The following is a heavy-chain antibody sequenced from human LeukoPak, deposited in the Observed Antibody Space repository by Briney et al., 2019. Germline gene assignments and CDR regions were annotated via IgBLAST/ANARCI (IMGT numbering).Heavy chain of an antibody. CDR2: IWYDGSHK. V-gene: IGHV3-33*01. Sequence: PGRSLRLSCAASGFTFSSYGMHWVRQAPGKGLEWAALIWYDGSHKKYADSVKGRFTISRDNSKNTLYLQMSSLRADDTAVYYCARYMTTVTTFDYWGQGTLVTVSS. CDR3: ARYMTTVTTFDY. CDR1: GFTFSSYG. D-gene: IGHD4-17*01. J-gene: IGHJ4*02.